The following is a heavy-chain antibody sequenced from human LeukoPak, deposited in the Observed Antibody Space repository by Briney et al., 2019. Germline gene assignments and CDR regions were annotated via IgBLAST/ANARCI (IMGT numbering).Heavy chain of an antibody. CDR1: GYSFTSYW. Sequence: GESLKISCKGSGYSFTSYWIGWVRQMPGKDLEWMGINYPGDSEARYSPSFQGQVTISADKSISTAYLQWSSPKASDTAMYYCARCKAVAGTINAFDFWGQGTMVTVSS. J-gene: IGHJ3*01. CDR2: NYPGDSEA. D-gene: IGHD6-19*01. CDR3: ARCKAVAGTINAFDF. V-gene: IGHV5-51*01.